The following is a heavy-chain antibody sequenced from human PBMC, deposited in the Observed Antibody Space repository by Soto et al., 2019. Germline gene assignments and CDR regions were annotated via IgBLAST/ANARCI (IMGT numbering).Heavy chain of an antibody. V-gene: IGHV6-1*01. J-gene: IGHJ6*02. CDR1: GDSVSSNSAA. D-gene: IGHD3-3*01. CDR2: TYYRSKWYN. Sequence: SQTLSLTCAISGDSVSSNSAAWNWIRQSPSRGLEWLGRTYYRSKWYNDYAVSVKSRITINPDTSKNQFSLQLNSVTPEDTAVYYCARDEIFGVVIRYYYCGMDVWGQGTTVTVSS. CDR3: ARDEIFGVVIRYYYCGMDV.